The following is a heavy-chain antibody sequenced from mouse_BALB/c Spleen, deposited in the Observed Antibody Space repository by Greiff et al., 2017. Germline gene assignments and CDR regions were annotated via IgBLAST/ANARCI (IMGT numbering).Heavy chain of an antibody. CDR3: AREDGYLFAY. CDR1: GFSLTSYG. D-gene: IGHD2-3*01. V-gene: IGHV2-9*02. Sequence: VQGVESGPGLVAPSQSLSITCTVSGFSLTSYGVHWVRQPPGKGLEWLGVIWAGGSTNYNSALMSRLSISKDNSKSQVFLKMNSLQTDDTAMYYCAREDGYLFAYWGQGTLVTVSA. CDR2: IWAGGST. J-gene: IGHJ3*01.